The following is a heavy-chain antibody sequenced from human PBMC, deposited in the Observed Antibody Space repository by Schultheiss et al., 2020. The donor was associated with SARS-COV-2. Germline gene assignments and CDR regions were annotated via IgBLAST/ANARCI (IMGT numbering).Heavy chain of an antibody. J-gene: IGHJ4*02. D-gene: IGHD5-24*01. CDR2: IYYSGST. CDR3: ARTQEMATSIDY. V-gene: IGHV4-31*03. Sequence: SQTLSLTCTVSGTSINSGDYSWTWIRQHPGRGLEWIGYIYYSGSTYYGSSLKSRLTISVDTSKNQFSLRLSSVTAADTAVYYCARTQEMATSIDYWGQGTLVTVSS. CDR1: GTSINSGDYS.